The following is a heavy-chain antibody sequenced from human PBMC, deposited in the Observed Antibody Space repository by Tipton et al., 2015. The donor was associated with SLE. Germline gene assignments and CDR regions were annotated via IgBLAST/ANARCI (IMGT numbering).Heavy chain of an antibody. CDR3: AREYVKI. V-gene: IGHV4-4*07. J-gene: IGHJ4*02. D-gene: IGHD2/OR15-2a*01. Sequence: TLSLTCTVSGCSISSYYWSWIRQPAGKGLEWIGLIYTSGRTKYNTSIQSRVTMSVDTSKNQLSLKLSSVTAADTAVYYWAREYVKIWGQGTLVTVSS. CDR2: IYTSGRT. CDR1: GCSISSYY.